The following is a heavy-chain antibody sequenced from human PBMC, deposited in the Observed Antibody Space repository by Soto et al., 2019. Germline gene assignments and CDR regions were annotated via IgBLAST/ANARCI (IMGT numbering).Heavy chain of an antibody. CDR2: INSDGSSG. D-gene: IGHD3-3*01. J-gene: IGHJ4*02. CDR1: GFTFSGYW. Sequence: PGGSLRLSCAGSGFTFSGYWMHWVRQVPGKGLVWVSRINSDGSSGNYADSVKGRFSISRDNAKNTVYLKGNTLRAEDTAVYYCAKGKWGGYYNYYWGQGPLVTVS. V-gene: IGHV3-74*01. CDR3: AKGKWGGYYNYY.